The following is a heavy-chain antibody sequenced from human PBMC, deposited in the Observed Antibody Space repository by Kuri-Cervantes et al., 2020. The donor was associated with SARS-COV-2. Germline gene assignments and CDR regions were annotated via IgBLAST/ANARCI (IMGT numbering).Heavy chain of an antibody. D-gene: IGHD3-22*01. Sequence: SETLSLTCALYGGSFSGYYWGWIRQPPGKGLEWIGEINHSGSTNYNPSLKSRVTISVDTSKTQFSLRLSSVTAADTAVYYCARATYYYDSSGYYSDYWGQGTLVTVSS. J-gene: IGHJ4*01. V-gene: IGHV4-34*01. CDR2: INHSGST. CDR1: GGSFSGYY. CDR3: ARATYYYDSSGYYSDY.